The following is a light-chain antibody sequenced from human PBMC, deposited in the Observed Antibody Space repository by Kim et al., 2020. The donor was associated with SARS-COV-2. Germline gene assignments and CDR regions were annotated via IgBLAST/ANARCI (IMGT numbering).Light chain of an antibody. CDR1: RGHSSYI. V-gene: IGLV4-60*03. CDR3: ETWDSNTLWV. Sequence: SVKMNCTLRRGHSSYIIAWHQQQPGKAHRYLMKLEGSGSYNKGSGVPDRFSGSSSGADRYLTISNLQSEDEADYYCETWDSNTLWVFGGGTQLTVL. J-gene: IGLJ3*02. CDR2: LEGSGSY.